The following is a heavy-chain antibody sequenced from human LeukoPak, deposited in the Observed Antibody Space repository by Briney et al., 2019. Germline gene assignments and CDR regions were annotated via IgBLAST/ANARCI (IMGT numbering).Heavy chain of an antibody. Sequence: SETLSLTCTVSGGSISSSSYYWGWIRQPPGKGLEWIGTIYYSGSTYYNPSLKSRVTVSVDTSKNQFSLKLSSVTAADTAVYYCARSPDSPDYFDSSGYDYWGQGTLVTVSS. J-gene: IGHJ4*02. CDR2: IYYSGST. CDR1: GGSISSSSYY. D-gene: IGHD3-22*01. V-gene: IGHV4-39*01. CDR3: ARSPDSPDYFDSSGYDY.